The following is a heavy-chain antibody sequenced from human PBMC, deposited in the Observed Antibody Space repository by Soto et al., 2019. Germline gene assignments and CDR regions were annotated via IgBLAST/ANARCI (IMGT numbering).Heavy chain of an antibody. Sequence: GESLKISFRGSGYSFINYLICWVRQMPVKGLEWMGIIYPGDSETKYSPSFQGQVTISADKSISQAYLQWSRLKASDTAMYYCARQGSYHDTKCLGYLGQGTLVTFSS. J-gene: IGHJ4*02. CDR2: IYPGDSET. V-gene: IGHV5-51*01. CDR1: GYSFINYL. CDR3: ARQGSYHDTKCLGY. D-gene: IGHD3-22*01.